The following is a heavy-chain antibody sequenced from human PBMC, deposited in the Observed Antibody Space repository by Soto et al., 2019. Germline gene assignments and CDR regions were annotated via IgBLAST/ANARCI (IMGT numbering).Heavy chain of an antibody. D-gene: IGHD3-22*01. CDR2: IYYSGST. CDR3: ARHPLYYYDSSGYFDY. CDR1: GGSISSSSYY. Sequence: QLQLQESGPGLVKPSETLSLTCTVSGGSISSSSYYWGWIRQPPGKGLEWIGSIYYSGSTYYNPSLKSRVTLSVDTSKNRFSLKLSSVTAADTAVYYCARHPLYYYDSSGYFDYWGQGTLVTVSS. V-gene: IGHV4-39*01. J-gene: IGHJ4*02.